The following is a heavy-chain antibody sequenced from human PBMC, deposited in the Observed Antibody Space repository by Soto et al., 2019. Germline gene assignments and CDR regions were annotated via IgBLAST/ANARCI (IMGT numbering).Heavy chain of an antibody. CDR2: ISGSGGIT. D-gene: IGHD3-3*01. CDR1: GFMFSNSA. Sequence: GGSLRLSCAASGFMFSNSALSWVRQAPGKGLEWVSAISGSGGITYYADSVKGRFTISRDNSKNTLYLQMDSLRAEDTALYYCARLYDFDWFDPWGQGTLVTVSS. V-gene: IGHV3-23*01. CDR3: ARLYDFDWFDP. J-gene: IGHJ5*02.